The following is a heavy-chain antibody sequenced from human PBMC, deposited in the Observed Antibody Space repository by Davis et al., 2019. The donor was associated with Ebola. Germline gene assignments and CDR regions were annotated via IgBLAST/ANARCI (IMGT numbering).Heavy chain of an antibody. Sequence: MPGGSLRLSCAASGFTFSGSAMHWVRQASGKGLEWVGEINHSGSTNYNPSLKSRVTISVDTSKNQFSLKLSSVTAADTAVYYCARVDWLYYGMDVWGQGTTVTVSS. CDR2: INHSGST. CDR1: GFTFSGSA. V-gene: IGHV4-34*01. D-gene: IGHD3-9*01. CDR3: ARVDWLYYGMDV. J-gene: IGHJ6*02.